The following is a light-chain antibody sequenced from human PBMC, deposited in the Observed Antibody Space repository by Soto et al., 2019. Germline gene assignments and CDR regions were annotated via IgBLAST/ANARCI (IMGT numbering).Light chain of an antibody. Sequence: DIQMTQSPSTLSASVVDRVTITCRASQSISSWLAWYQQKPGKAPKLLIYDASSLESGVPSRFSGSGSGTEFTLTISSLQPEDFATYYCQQSYSTRWTFGQGTKVDIK. J-gene: IGKJ1*01. CDR2: DAS. CDR1: QSISSW. CDR3: QQSYSTRWT. V-gene: IGKV1-5*01.